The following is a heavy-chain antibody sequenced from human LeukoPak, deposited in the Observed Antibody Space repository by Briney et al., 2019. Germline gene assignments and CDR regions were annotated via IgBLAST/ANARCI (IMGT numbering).Heavy chain of an antibody. J-gene: IGHJ3*02. Sequence: SETLSLTCTISGGSISSGSYYWSWIRQPAGKGLEWIGSIYYSGSTYYNPSLKSRVTISVDTSKNQFSLKLSSVTAADTAVYYCARQTLDILTGYHDAFDIWGQGTMVTVSS. D-gene: IGHD3-9*01. V-gene: IGHV4-39*01. CDR2: IYYSGST. CDR3: ARQTLDILTGYHDAFDI. CDR1: GGSISSGSYY.